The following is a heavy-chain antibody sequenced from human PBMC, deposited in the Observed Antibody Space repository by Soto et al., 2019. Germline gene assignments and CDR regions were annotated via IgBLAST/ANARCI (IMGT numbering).Heavy chain of an antibody. J-gene: IGHJ4*02. D-gene: IGHD3-9*01. CDR2: IYDSGSP. CDR1: GGSISVYY. Sequence: SETLSLTCAISGGSISVYYWSWIRQSPGQGLEWIGYIYDSGSPYHNPSLKTRVTISADTSKNQISLKLTSATAADTAVYFCARGVGSSPPRYWGRGTLVTVSS. CDR3: ARGVGSSPPRY. V-gene: IGHV4-59*01.